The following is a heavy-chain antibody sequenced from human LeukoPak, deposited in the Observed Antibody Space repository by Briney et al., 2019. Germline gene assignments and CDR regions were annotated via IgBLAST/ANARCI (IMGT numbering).Heavy chain of an antibody. CDR1: GYTFTSYY. V-gene: IGHV1-46*01. D-gene: IGHD2-15*01. J-gene: IGHJ4*02. CDR2: LNPSGGST. Sequence: ASVKVSCKASGYTFTSYYMRWVRQAPGQGLEWMGILNPSGGSTSYAQKFQGRVTMTRDTSTSTVYMELSSLRSEDTAVYYCARATVEEVVAASLDYWGQGTLVTVSS. CDR3: ARATVEEVVAASLDY.